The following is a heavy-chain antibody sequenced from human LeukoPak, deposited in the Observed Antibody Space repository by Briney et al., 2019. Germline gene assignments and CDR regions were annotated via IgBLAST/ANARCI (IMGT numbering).Heavy chain of an antibody. D-gene: IGHD6-19*01. CDR2: IYPGDSDT. J-gene: IGHJ6*02. V-gene: IGHV5-51*01. Sequence: GESLKISCKGSGYSFTNYWIGWVRQMPGRGLQWLGIIYPGDSDTRYSPSFQGQVTISADKSISTAYLQWSSLKASDTAMYYCARLQAYSSGRYYYYYGMDVWGQGTTVTVSS. CDR1: GYSFTNYW. CDR3: ARLQAYSSGRYYYYYGMDV.